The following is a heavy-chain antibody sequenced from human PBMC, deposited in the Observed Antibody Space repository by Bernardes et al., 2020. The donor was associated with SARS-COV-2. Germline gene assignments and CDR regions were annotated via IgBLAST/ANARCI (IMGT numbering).Heavy chain of an antibody. CDR3: AAGLSGRMDS. CDR2: MDENGRTI. J-gene: IGHJ4*02. CDR1: GFTFSAYW. V-gene: IGHV3-74*01. D-gene: IGHD3-10*01. Sequence: GGSLRLSCAASGFTFSAYWMHWVRQVPGKGLVWVSRMDENGRTIDYADSVKGRFIISRDNAKNTLYLQMNSLRAEDTAVYYCAAGLSGRMDSWGQGTLVTVSP.